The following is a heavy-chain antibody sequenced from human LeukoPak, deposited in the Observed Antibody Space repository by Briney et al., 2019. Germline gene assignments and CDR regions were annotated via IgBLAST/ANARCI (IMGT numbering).Heavy chain of an antibody. J-gene: IGHJ3*02. Sequence: ETLSLTCTVSGASISIISYYWGWIRQPPGKGLEWIGSIYYSGSTYYNPSLKSRVTISVDTSKNQFSLKLSSVTAADTAVYYCARIPKHCSGGSCYSTDAFDIWGQGTMVTVSS. V-gene: IGHV4-39*07. CDR2: IYYSGST. CDR3: ARIPKHCSGGSCYSTDAFDI. D-gene: IGHD2-15*01. CDR1: GASISIISYY.